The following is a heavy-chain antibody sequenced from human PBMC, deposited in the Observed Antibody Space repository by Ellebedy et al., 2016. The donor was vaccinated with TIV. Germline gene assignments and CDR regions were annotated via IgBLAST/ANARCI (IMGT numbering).Heavy chain of an antibody. V-gene: IGHV4-59*08. CDR2: IYYSGST. D-gene: IGHD3-10*01. CDR3: ARVNGSEFDFFP. Sequence: MPSETLSLTCTVSGGSISSYYWSWIRQPPGKGLEWIGYIYYSGSTNYNPSLKSRVTISVDTSKNQFSLKLSSVTAADTAVYYCARVNGSEFDFFPWGQGTLVTVSS. J-gene: IGHJ5*02. CDR1: GGSISSYY.